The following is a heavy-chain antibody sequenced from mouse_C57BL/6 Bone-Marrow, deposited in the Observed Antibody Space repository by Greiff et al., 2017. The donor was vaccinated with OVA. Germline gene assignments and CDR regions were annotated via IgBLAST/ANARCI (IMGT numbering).Heavy chain of an antibody. Sequence: EVQRVESGGDLVKPGGSLKLSCAASGFTFSSYGMSWVRQTPDKRLEWVATISSGGSYTYYPDSVKGRFTISRDNAKNTLYLQMSSLKSEYTAMNYVARQDDYDQGYYFDYWGQGTTLTVSS. CDR3: ARQDDYDQGYYFDY. CDR1: GFTFSSYG. CDR2: ISSGGSYT. J-gene: IGHJ2*01. D-gene: IGHD2-4*01. V-gene: IGHV5-6*01.